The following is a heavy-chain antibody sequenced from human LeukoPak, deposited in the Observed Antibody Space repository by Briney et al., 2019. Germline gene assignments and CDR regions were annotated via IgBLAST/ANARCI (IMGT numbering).Heavy chain of an antibody. CDR2: IYHSGST. V-gene: IGHV4-30-2*01. D-gene: IGHD3-10*01. CDR3: ARVYPPHYYGSGSYFPKEYYFDY. Sequence: SETLSLTCAVSGGSISSGGYSWSWIRQPPGKGLEWIGYIYHSGSTYYNPSLKSRVTISVDRSKNQFSLKLSSVTAADTAMYYCARVYPPHYYGSGSYFPKEYYFDYWGQGTLVTVSS. J-gene: IGHJ4*02. CDR1: GGSISSGGYS.